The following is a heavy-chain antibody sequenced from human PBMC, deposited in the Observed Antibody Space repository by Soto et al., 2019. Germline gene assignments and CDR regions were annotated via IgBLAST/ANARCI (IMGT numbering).Heavy chain of an antibody. CDR3: ATRPRYNQWLVTDY. CDR1: GFTFSSYA. Sequence: GGSLRLSCAASGFTFSSYAMSWVRQAPGKGLEWVSAISGSGGSTYYADSVKGRFTISRDNSKNTLYLQMNSLRAEDTAVYYCATRPRYNQWLVTDYWGQGTLVTVSS. CDR2: ISGSGGST. D-gene: IGHD6-19*01. V-gene: IGHV3-23*01. J-gene: IGHJ4*02.